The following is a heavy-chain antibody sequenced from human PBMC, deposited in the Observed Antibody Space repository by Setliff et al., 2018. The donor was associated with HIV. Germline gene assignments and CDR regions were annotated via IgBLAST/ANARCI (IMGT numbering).Heavy chain of an antibody. Sequence: ASVKVSCKASQSLVTHCHLHWVRQAPGQGLEWMGRIDPQNAGTNFPQKFQGRVTMTWDRSTSTVYMELHWLTSDDTAVYYCERVAHRLSGGIDYRGQGTQVTVSS. CDR3: ERVAHRLSGGIDY. CDR1: QSLVTHCH. J-gene: IGHJ4*02. CDR2: IDPQNAGT. D-gene: IGHD2-15*01. V-gene: IGHV1-2*06.